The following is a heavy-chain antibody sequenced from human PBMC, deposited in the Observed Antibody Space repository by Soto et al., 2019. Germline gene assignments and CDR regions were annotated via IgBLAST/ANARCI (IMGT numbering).Heavy chain of an antibody. Sequence: QVQLVQSGAEVKKPGSSVKVSCKASGGTFSSYAISWVRQAPGQGLEWMGGIIPIFGTANYAQKFQGRVTITADESTSTAYMELSSLRSEDTAVYYCARYYYDSSGYPFGPNYYYYGMDVWGQGTTVTVSS. D-gene: IGHD3-22*01. CDR1: GGTFSSYA. J-gene: IGHJ6*02. CDR3: ARYYYDSSGYPFGPNYYYYGMDV. CDR2: IIPIFGTA. V-gene: IGHV1-69*01.